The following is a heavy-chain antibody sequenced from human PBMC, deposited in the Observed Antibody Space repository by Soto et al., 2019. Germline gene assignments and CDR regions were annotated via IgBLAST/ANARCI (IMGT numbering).Heavy chain of an antibody. D-gene: IGHD3-10*01. Sequence: GASVKVSCKAPGVTFTSYCISWVRQAPGKGLEWMGWISAYNGNTNYAQKLQGRVTMTTDTSTSTAYMELSSLRSEDTAVYYCARGITMVRGAHTNYYYYYGMDVWGQGTTVTVSS. CDR2: ISAYNGNT. J-gene: IGHJ6*02. CDR1: GVTFTSYC. V-gene: IGHV1-18*01. CDR3: ARGITMVRGAHTNYYYYYGMDV.